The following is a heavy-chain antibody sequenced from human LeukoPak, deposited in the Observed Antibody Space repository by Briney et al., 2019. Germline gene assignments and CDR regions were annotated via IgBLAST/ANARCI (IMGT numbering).Heavy chain of an antibody. V-gene: IGHV3-23*01. CDR1: GFTFSSYA. CDR2: TSGSGDST. CDR3: AKDHERWLQFSFDY. J-gene: IGHJ4*02. Sequence: GRSLRLSCTASGFTFSSYAMSWVRQAPGKGLEWVSGTSGSGDSTYYADSVRGRFTISRDNSKNTLYLQMNSLRVQDTAVYYCAKDHERWLQFSFDYWGQGTLVTVSS. D-gene: IGHD5-24*01.